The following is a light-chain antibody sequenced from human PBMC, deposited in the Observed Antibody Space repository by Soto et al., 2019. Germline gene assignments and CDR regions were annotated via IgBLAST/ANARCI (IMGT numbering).Light chain of an antibody. CDR1: QRVSAF. Sequence: DIQMTQSPSSLSASVGDRVTITCRASQRVSAFLNWYQQKPGEAPKLLIFDVSVLESGVPSRFSASGSETDFTLSITSLQPEDFATYYCQQSYSTPPRTFGQGTKVDI. CDR3: QQSYSTPPRT. J-gene: IGKJ1*01. CDR2: DVS. V-gene: IGKV1-39*01.